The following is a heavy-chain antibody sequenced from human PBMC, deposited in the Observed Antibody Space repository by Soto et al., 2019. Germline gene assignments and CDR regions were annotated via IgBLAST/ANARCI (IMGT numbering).Heavy chain of an antibody. CDR2: MSPKTANT. J-gene: IGHJ5*01. Sequence: ASVKVSCKASGYTFASYDINWVRQTAGQGLEWMGWMSPKTANTGYAQKFQDRVTMTRSTSISTAYMELSSLTSEDTAVYYCTGGPPNWGFDSWGQGTPVTVS. CDR1: GYTFASYD. V-gene: IGHV1-8*01. CDR3: TGGPPNWGFDS. D-gene: IGHD7-27*01.